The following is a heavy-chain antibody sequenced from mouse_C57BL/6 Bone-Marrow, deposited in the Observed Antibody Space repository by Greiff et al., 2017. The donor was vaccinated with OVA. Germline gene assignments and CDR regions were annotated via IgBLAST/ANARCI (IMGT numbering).Heavy chain of an antibody. CDR1: GYTFTSYW. CDR2: IHPNSGST. V-gene: IGHV1-64*01. CDR3: AIYGSNPWYFDY. D-gene: IGHD1-1*01. Sequence: VQLQQPGAELVKPGASVKLSCKASGYTFTSYWMHWVKQRPGQGLEWIGMIHPNSGSTNYNEKFKSKATLTVDKSSSTAYMQLSSLTSEDSAVYYCAIYGSNPWYFDYWGQGTTLTVSS. J-gene: IGHJ2*01.